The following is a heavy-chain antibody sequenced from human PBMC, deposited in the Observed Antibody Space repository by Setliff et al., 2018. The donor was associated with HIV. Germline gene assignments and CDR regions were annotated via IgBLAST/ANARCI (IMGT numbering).Heavy chain of an antibody. Sequence: PSETLSLTCTVSGGSISIGGYYWGWIRQNPGKGLEWIGYIYHNGSTYYNPSLKSRVIISVDTSKNQFSLKLSSVTAADTAVYYCARGGGSRAATSSYHYMDVWGKGTTVTVSS. D-gene: IGHD2-15*01. CDR2: IYHNGST. V-gene: IGHV4-31*03. CDR3: ARGGGSRAATSSYHYMDV. CDR1: GGSISIGGYY. J-gene: IGHJ6*03.